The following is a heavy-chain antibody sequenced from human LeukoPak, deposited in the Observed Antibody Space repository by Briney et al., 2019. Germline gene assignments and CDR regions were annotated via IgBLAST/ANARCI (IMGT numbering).Heavy chain of an antibody. J-gene: IGHJ4*02. CDR3: ARGRDGYNGFSDY. CDR1: GFTFDDYT. CDR2: ISWDGAAT. V-gene: IGHV3-43*01. D-gene: IGHD5-24*01. Sequence: GGSLRLSCAASGFTFDDYTMHWVRQAPGKGLEWVSLISWDGAATYYADSVKGRFTISRDNSKNTLYLQMNSLRAEDTAVYYCARGRDGYNGFSDYWGQGTLVTVSS.